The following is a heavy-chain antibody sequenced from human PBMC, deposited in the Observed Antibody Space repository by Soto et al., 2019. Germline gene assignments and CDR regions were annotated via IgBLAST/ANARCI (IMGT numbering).Heavy chain of an antibody. Sequence: SETLSLTCAVYGGSFSGYYWSWIRHPPGKGLEWIGEINHSGSTNYNPSLKSRVTISVDTSKNQFSLKLTSATATDTAVYYCVRMKTGGSRPVDHWGQGTLVTVSS. D-gene: IGHD2-15*01. J-gene: IGHJ4*02. CDR1: GGSFSGYY. CDR3: VRMKTGGSRPVDH. CDR2: INHSGST. V-gene: IGHV4-34*01.